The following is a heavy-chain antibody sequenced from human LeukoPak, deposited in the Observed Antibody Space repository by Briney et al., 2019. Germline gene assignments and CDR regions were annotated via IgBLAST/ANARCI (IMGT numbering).Heavy chain of an antibody. J-gene: IGHJ6*03. CDR2: IYYSGST. D-gene: IGHD6-19*01. CDR3: AGYSSGWAAGYYYYMDV. Sequence: PSETLSLTCTVSGGSINSYYWSWIRQPPGKGLEWIGYIYYSGSTNYDPSLKSRVTISVDTSKNQFSLKLSSVTAADTAVYYCAGYSSGWAAGYYYYMDVWGKGTTVTVSS. CDR1: GGSINSYY. V-gene: IGHV4-59*01.